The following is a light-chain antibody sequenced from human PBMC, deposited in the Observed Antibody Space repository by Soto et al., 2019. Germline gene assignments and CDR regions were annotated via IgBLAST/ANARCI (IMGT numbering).Light chain of an antibody. CDR1: QSGSGSF. CDR2: GVS. CDR3: QKYGSSPQIT. Sequence: EVVLTQSPGTLSLSPGERDTLSCRASQSGSGSFVAWYQHKPGQAPRLLIYGVSSRVTGIPDRFSGSGSGTEFTLTISRLEPEDFAVYYCQKYGSSPQITFGQGTRMEIK. J-gene: IGKJ5*01. V-gene: IGKV3-20*01.